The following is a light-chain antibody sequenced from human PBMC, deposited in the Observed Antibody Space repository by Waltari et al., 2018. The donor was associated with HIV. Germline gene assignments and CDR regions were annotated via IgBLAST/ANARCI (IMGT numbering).Light chain of an antibody. CDR1: QDISNY. CDR2: DAS. CDR3: QQYENLPWT. V-gene: IGKV1-33*01. Sequence: DIQMTQSPSSLSASVGDRVTITYQASQDISNYLNWYQHKPGKAPKLLIYDASNLETGSPSRFSGSGSGTDFTFTISCLQPEDIATYYCQQYENLPWTFDQGTKVEIK. J-gene: IGKJ1*01.